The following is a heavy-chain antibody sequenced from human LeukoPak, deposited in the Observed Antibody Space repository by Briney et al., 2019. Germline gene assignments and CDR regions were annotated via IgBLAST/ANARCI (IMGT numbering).Heavy chain of an antibody. CDR3: ARGPETGTTDY. Sequence: PSETLSLTCTVSGGSISGYYWSWIRQPPGEGLEWIGYIYYSGSTNYNPSLKSRVTISLGTSKNQFSLKLSSVTAADTAVYYCARGPETGTTDYWGQGTLVTVSS. J-gene: IGHJ4*02. CDR2: IYYSGST. V-gene: IGHV4-59*01. D-gene: IGHD1-14*01. CDR1: GGSISGYY.